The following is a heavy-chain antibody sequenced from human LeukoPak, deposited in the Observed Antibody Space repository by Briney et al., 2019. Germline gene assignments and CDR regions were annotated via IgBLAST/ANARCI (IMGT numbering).Heavy chain of an antibody. Sequence: SAKVSCKASGFTFTSSAMQWVRQARGQRLDWIGWIVVGSGNTNYAQKFQERVTVTRDVSTSTAYMELSSLRSEDTAVYYCAADQAVGDWFDPWGQGTLVTVSS. J-gene: IGHJ5*02. CDR1: GFTFTSSA. V-gene: IGHV1-58*02. CDR2: IVVGSGNT. D-gene: IGHD3-16*01. CDR3: AADQAVGDWFDP.